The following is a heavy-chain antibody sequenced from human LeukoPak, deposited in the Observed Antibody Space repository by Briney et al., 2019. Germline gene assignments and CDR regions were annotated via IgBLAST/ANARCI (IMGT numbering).Heavy chain of an antibody. CDR2: IYYSGST. CDR1: GGSISSYY. Sequence: SETLSLTCTVSGGSISSYYWSWIRQPRGEGLEWIGYIYYSGSTNYNPSLKSRVTISVDTSKNQFSLKLSSVTAADTAVYYCARALVGATTDYWGQGTLVTVSS. V-gene: IGHV4-59*01. D-gene: IGHD1-26*01. CDR3: ARALVGATTDY. J-gene: IGHJ4*02.